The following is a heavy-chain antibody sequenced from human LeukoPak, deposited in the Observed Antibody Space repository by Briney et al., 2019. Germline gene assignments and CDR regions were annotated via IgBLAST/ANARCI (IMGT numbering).Heavy chain of an antibody. J-gene: IGHJ6*02. CDR1: GGSFRGYY. V-gene: IGHV4-34*01. CDR3: ARALADYYDSNYGMDV. Sequence: SETLSLTCAVYGGSFRGYYWSWIRQPPGKGLEGIGEINHSGSTNYNPSLKSRVTISVDTSKNQFSLKLSSVTAADTAVYYCARALADYYDSNYGMDVWGQGTTVTVSS. D-gene: IGHD3-22*01. CDR2: INHSGST.